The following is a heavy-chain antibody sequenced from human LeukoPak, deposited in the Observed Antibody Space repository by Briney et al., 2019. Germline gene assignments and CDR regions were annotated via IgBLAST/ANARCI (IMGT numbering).Heavy chain of an antibody. Sequence: SDTLSFTCTVTAGSISGFYWSWIRQPAGKGLEWIGRIYTSGSTSYNPSLKSRVTMSVDTSNNQFSLKLSSVTAADTAVYYCARFIYYASGSYYYFDYWGQGTLVTVSS. V-gene: IGHV4-4*07. J-gene: IGHJ4*02. CDR1: AGSISGFY. CDR2: IYTSGST. CDR3: ARFIYYASGSYYYFDY. D-gene: IGHD3-10*01.